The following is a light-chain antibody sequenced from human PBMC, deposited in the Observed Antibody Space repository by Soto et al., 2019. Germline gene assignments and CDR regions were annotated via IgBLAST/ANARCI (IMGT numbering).Light chain of an antibody. CDR2: GNS. CDR3: QSYDSSLSGFVV. Sequence: QLVLTQPPSVSGAPGQRVTISCTGSSSNIGAGYDVHWYQQLPGTAPKLLIYGNSHRPSGVPDRFSGSKSGTSASLAITGLQAEDEADYYCQSYDSSLSGFVVFGGGTKLTVL. J-gene: IGLJ2*01. V-gene: IGLV1-40*01. CDR1: SSNIGAGYD.